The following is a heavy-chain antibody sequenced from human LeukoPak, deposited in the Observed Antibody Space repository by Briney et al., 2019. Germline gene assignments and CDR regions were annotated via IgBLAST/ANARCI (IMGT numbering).Heavy chain of an antibody. CDR3: TTVVPAGSTPQS. D-gene: IGHD2-2*01. CDR1: GFTFSNAW. CDR2: IKSKTDGGTT. Sequence: KPGGSLRLSCAASGFTFSNAWKRWVRQAPGKGLEWVGRIKSKTDGGTTDYAAPVKGRFTISRDDSKNTLYLQMNSLKTEDTAVYYCTTVVPAGSTPQSWGQGTLVTVSS. V-gene: IGHV3-15*01. J-gene: IGHJ5*02.